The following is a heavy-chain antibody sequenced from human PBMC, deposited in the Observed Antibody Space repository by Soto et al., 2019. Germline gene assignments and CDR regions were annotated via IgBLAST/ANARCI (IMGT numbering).Heavy chain of an antibody. J-gene: IGHJ6*02. Sequence: SETLSLTCTVSGGSISSYYWSWIRQPPGKGLEWIGYIYYSGSTNYNPSLKSRVTISVDTSKNQFSLKLSSVTAADTAVYYCARDTAVAGRHYYGMDVWGQGTTVTVSS. D-gene: IGHD6-19*01. CDR1: GGSISSYY. CDR2: IYYSGST. CDR3: ARDTAVAGRHYYGMDV. V-gene: IGHV4-59*01.